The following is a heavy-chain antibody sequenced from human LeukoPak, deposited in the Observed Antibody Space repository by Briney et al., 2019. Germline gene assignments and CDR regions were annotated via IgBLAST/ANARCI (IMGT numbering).Heavy chain of an antibody. Sequence: VSVKVSCKASGYTFTSYAMHWVRQAPGQRLEWMEWINAGNGYTQYSQTFEGRVTNTRDTSASTAYMELSRLKDTAVYYCARVTMVRGVIRAFEIWGQGTMVTVSS. CDR3: ARVTMVRGVIRAFEI. J-gene: IGHJ3*02. CDR2: INAGNGYT. V-gene: IGHV1-3*01. D-gene: IGHD3-10*01. CDR1: GYTFTSYA.